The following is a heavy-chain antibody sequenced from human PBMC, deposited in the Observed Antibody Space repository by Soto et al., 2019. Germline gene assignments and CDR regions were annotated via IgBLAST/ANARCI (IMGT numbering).Heavy chain of an antibody. Sequence: EVQLLESGGGLVQPGGSLRLSCAASGFTFSSYAMSWVRQAPGKGLEWVSAISGSGGSTYYADSVKGRFTISRDNSKNTLYLQMNSLRAEDTAVYYCAKASDLDYGDYGYFQHWGQGTLVTVSS. CDR2: ISGSGGST. J-gene: IGHJ1*01. CDR3: AKASDLDYGDYGYFQH. V-gene: IGHV3-23*01. D-gene: IGHD4-17*01. CDR1: GFTFSSYA.